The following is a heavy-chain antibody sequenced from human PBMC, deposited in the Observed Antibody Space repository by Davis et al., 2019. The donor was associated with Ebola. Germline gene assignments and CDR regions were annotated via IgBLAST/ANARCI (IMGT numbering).Heavy chain of an antibody. V-gene: IGHV3-21*04. D-gene: IGHD2/OR15-2a*01. Sequence: GESLKISCAASGFTFSSYSMNWVRQAPGKGLEWVSSISSSSSYIYYADSVKGRFTISRDNAKNSLYLQMNSLRAEDTALYYCAKENRFPPTGYFDYWGQGTLVTVSS. J-gene: IGHJ4*02. CDR3: AKENRFPPTGYFDY. CDR1: GFTFSSYS. CDR2: ISSSSSYI.